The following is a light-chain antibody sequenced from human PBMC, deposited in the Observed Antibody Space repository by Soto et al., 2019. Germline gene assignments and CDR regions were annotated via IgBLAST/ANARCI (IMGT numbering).Light chain of an antibody. V-gene: IGKV3-11*01. CDR2: DAS. J-gene: IGKJ5*01. CDR3: QQRSNRIT. Sequence: EIVMPQSPATLSLSPGASGTLSGRASQNVSSYFAWYQQKPGQAPRLLIYDASKRATGIPARFSGSGSGTDFTLTVSSLEPEDFALYYCQQRSNRITFGQGTRLEIK. CDR1: QNVSSY.